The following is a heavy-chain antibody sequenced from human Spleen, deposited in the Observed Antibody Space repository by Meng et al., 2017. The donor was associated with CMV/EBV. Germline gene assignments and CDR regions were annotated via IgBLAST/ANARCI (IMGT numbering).Heavy chain of an antibody. J-gene: IGHJ6*02. Sequence: GESLKISCAASGFTFSSYAMSWVRQAPGKGLEWVSAISGSGGSTYYADSVKGWFTISRDNSKNTLYLQMNSLRAEDTAVYYCAKENYDFWSGPNYGMDVWGQGTTVTVSS. CDR2: ISGSGGST. CDR3: AKENYDFWSGPNYGMDV. V-gene: IGHV3-23*01. CDR1: GFTFSSYA. D-gene: IGHD3-3*01.